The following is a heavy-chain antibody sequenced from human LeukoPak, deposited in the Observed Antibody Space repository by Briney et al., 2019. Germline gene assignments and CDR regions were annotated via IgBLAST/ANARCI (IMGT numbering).Heavy chain of an antibody. V-gene: IGHV3-23*01. CDR2: ISGSGGST. Sequence: GGSLRLSCAASGFTFSSYSMNWVRQAPGKGLEWVSAISGSGGSTYYADSVKGRFTISRDNSKNTLYLQMNSLRAEDTAVYYCAKGTGGSYYGYYYYYMDVWGKGTTVTVSS. CDR3: AKGTGGSYYGYYYYYMDV. CDR1: GFTFSSYS. J-gene: IGHJ6*03. D-gene: IGHD1-26*01.